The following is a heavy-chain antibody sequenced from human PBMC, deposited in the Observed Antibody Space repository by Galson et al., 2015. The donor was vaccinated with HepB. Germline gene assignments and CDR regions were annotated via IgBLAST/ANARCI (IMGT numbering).Heavy chain of an antibody. Sequence: CAISGDSVSSNSAAWNWIRQSPSRGLEWLGRTYYRSKWYYDYAVSVESRITIDPDTSKNQFSLHLNSVTPEDTAVYYCARVRYGPGTSSSYYYHGMDVWGQGTTVTVSS. J-gene: IGHJ6*02. D-gene: IGHD3-10*01. CDR1: GDSVSSNSAA. CDR3: ARVRYGPGTSSSYYYHGMDV. V-gene: IGHV6-1*01. CDR2: TYYRSKWYY.